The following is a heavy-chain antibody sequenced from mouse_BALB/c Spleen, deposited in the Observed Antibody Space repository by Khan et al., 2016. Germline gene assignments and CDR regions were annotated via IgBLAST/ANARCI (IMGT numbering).Heavy chain of an antibody. CDR1: GYSLTSDYA. CDR2: ISYSGSP. J-gene: IGHJ2*01. D-gene: IGHD2-4*01. V-gene: IGHV3-2*02. Sequence: EVQLQESGPGLVKPSQSMSLTCTVTGYSLTSDYAWYWIRQFPGNKLEWMGYISYSGSPSYNPSLKSRISITRDTSKTQFFLQLNSVTTEDTATYYCASCYDYDFDYWGQRTTHTDSS. CDR3: ASCYDYDFDY.